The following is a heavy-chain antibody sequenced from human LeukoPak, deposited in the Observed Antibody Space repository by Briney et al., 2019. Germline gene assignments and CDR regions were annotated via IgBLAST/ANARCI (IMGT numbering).Heavy chain of an antibody. V-gene: IGHV3-23*01. D-gene: IGHD3-9*01. Sequence: PGGSLRLSCAASGFTFSSYAMSWVRQAPGKGLEWVSAISGSGGSTYYADSVKGRFTISRDNSKNTLYLQMNSLRAEDTAVYYCAKDAYYDILTGQDYFDYWGQGTLVTVSS. J-gene: IGHJ4*02. CDR1: GFTFSSYA. CDR2: ISGSGGST. CDR3: AKDAYYDILTGQDYFDY.